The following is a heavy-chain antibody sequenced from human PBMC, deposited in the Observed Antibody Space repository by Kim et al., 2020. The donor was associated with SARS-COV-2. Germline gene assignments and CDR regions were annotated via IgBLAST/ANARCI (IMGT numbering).Heavy chain of an antibody. Sequence: GGSLRLSCAMSGFTSSRYGMHWVRQAPGKGLEWVAFIGSGGSDKYHADSVKDRFTVSRDNSKNTVFLQMNRLRAEDTAVYFCARDGISGIDNWGQGTLV. CDR2: IGSGGSDK. V-gene: IGHV3-30*02. J-gene: IGHJ4*02. CDR3: ARDGISGIDN. D-gene: IGHD1-20*01. CDR1: GFTSSRYG.